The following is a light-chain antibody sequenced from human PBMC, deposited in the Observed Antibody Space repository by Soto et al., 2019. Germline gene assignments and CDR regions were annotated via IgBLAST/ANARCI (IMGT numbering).Light chain of an antibody. Sequence: DLPMTQSPSTLSASVGDRVTITCRASQSISSWLAWYQQKPGKAPKLLIYDASSLESGVPSRFSGSGSGTEFTLTISSLQPDDFATYYCHQYNSYPWTFGQGTKVEIK. CDR3: HQYNSYPWT. V-gene: IGKV1-5*01. CDR1: QSISSW. J-gene: IGKJ1*01. CDR2: DAS.